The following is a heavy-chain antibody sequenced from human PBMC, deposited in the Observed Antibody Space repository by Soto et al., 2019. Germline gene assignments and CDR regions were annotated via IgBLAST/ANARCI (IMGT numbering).Heavy chain of an antibody. Sequence: QVQLQESGPGLVKPSQTLSLTCTVSGGSISSGGYYWSWIRQHPGKGLEWIGYIYYSGSTYYNPSSSSLVNISVDTTKNQFPLKLSSVTAADTAVYYCARVPVDTAVDEYFQHWGQGTLVTVSS. D-gene: IGHD5-18*01. CDR2: IYYSGST. V-gene: IGHV4-31*01. CDR1: GGSISSGGYY. CDR3: ARVPVDTAVDEYFQH. J-gene: IGHJ1*01.